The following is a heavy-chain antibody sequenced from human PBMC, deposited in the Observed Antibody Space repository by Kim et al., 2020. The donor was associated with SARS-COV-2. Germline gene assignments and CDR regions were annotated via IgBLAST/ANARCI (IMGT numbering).Heavy chain of an antibody. CDR2: IYPGDSDT. CDR1: GYSFTSYW. V-gene: IGHV5-51*01. J-gene: IGHJ4*02. CDR3: ARGEPMYYYDSGGSYDY. D-gene: IGHD3-22*01. Sequence: GESLKISCKGSGYSFTSYWIGWVRQMPGKGLEWMGIIYPGDSDTRYSPSFQGQVTISADKSISTAYLQWSSLKASDTAMYYCARGEPMYYYDSGGSYDYCGQRGLVTASS.